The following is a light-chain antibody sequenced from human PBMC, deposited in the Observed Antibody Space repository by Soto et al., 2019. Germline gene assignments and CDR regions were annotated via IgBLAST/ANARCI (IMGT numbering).Light chain of an antibody. CDR2: ATS. CDR3: QQTYSTPHT. Sequence: DIQMTQSPSSLSASVGDRVTITCRASQSISTYLNWFQHKPGRAPKLLIYATSSLQSGVPSRFSGSGSGTDFTLTISSLQAEDFATYYCQQTYSTPHTFGQGTKLEIK. J-gene: IGKJ2*01. V-gene: IGKV1-39*01. CDR1: QSISTY.